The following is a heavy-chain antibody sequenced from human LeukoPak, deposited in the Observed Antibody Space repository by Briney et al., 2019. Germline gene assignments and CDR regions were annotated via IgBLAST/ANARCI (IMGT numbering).Heavy chain of an antibody. CDR3: ARESGGSYSPGYDY. V-gene: IGHV1-69*04. CDR2: IIPILGIA. D-gene: IGHD1-26*01. Sequence: GASVKVSCKVSGGTFSSYAISWVRQAPGQGLEWMGRIIPILGIANYAQKFQGRVTITADKSTSTAYMELSSLRSEDTAVYYCARESGGSYSPGYDYWGQGTLVTVSS. J-gene: IGHJ4*02. CDR1: GGTFSSYA.